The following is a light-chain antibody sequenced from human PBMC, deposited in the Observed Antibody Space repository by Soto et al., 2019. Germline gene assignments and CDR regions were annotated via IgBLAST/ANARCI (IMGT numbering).Light chain of an antibody. CDR2: GAS. V-gene: IGKV3-20*01. Sequence: EIVLTQSPGTLSLSPGERATLSCRASQIIYHNYLAWYQQKPGQAPRLLIYGASSRAMGTPDRFSGSGAGTDFTLTISRMEPEDFVVYYCQQYGDSVYTFGQGTNLEIK. J-gene: IGKJ2*01. CDR3: QQYGDSVYT. CDR1: QIIYHNY.